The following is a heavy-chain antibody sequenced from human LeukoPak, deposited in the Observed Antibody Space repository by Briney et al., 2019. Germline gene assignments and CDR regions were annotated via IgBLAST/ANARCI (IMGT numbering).Heavy chain of an antibody. CDR1: GFTFSSYS. CDR2: ISSSSSYI. D-gene: IGHD3-9*01. CDR3: ARAHYDILTGPNYFDY. J-gene: IGHJ4*02. V-gene: IGHV3-21*01. Sequence: GGSLRLSCAASGFTFSSYSMNWVRQAPGKGLEWVSSISSSSSYIYYADSVKDRFTISRDNAKNSLYLQMNSLRAEDTAVYYCARAHYDILTGPNYFDYWGQGTLVTVSS.